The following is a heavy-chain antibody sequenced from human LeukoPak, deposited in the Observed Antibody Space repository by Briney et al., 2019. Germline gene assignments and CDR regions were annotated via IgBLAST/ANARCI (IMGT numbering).Heavy chain of an antibody. Sequence: SETLSLTCTVSGGSVRSGGYCLNWIRQHPGEGLEWIGFIYDSGNAYYNPSYNPSLKSRVTISVDTSENQFSLKLSSVTAADTAVYYCARESPDNYYYYYGMDVWGQGTTVTVSS. CDR3: ARESPDNYYYYYGMDV. CDR1: GGSVRSGGYC. CDR2: IYDSGNA. J-gene: IGHJ6*02. V-gene: IGHV4-31*03.